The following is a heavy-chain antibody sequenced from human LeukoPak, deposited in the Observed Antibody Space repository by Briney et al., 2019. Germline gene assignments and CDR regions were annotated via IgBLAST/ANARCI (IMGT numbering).Heavy chain of an antibody. CDR2: ISPDDTDV. V-gene: IGHV3-11*04. CDR3: AQNHGDY. D-gene: IGHD1-14*01. Sequence: GGSLRLSCVASGFTFSDCYMSWIRQAPGKGLEWVSYISPDDTDVDYADSLKGRFTISRDNAKNSLFLQMNSLRAEDTAVYYCAQNHGDYWGQGTVVTVSS. J-gene: IGHJ4*02. CDR1: GFTFSDCY.